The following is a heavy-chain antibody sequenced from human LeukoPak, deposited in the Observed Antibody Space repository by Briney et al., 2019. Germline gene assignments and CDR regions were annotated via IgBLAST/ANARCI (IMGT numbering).Heavy chain of an antibody. Sequence: GASVTVSCKASGYTFTSYGISWVRQAPGQGLEWMGWISAYNGNTNYAQQLQGRVTMTTDTSTSTAYMELRSLRTDDTAVYYCARVDTAMHLPFDYWGQGTLVTVSS. CDR1: GYTFTSYG. CDR2: ISAYNGNT. D-gene: IGHD5-18*01. CDR3: ARVDTAMHLPFDY. J-gene: IGHJ4*02. V-gene: IGHV1-18*01.